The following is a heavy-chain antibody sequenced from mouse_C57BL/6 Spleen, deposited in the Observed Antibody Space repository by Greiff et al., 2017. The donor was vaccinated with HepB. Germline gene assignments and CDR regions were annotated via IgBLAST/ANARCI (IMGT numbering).Heavy chain of an antibody. CDR1: GYAFSSSW. Sequence: VQLQQSGPELVKPGASVKISCKASGYAFSSSWMNWVKQRPGKGLEWIGRIYPGDGDTNYNGKFKGKATLTADKSSSTAYMQLSSLTSEDSAVYFCARGPGTYFDYWGQGTTLTVSS. J-gene: IGHJ2*01. CDR2: IYPGDGDT. D-gene: IGHD4-1*01. CDR3: ARGPGTYFDY. V-gene: IGHV1-82*01.